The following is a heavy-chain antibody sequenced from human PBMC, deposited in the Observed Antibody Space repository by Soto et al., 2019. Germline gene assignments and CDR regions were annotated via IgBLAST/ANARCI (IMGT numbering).Heavy chain of an antibody. Sequence: EASVTPSWKASGGTINIYSIIWVQQAPGQGLEWMGGIIPIFGTANYAQKFQGRVTITADESTSTAYMELSSLRSEDTAVYYCATALRHYSGYDWAFDYWGQGTLVTVSS. CDR1: GGTINIYS. CDR3: ATALRHYSGYDWAFDY. J-gene: IGHJ4*02. V-gene: IGHV1-69*13. D-gene: IGHD5-12*01. CDR2: IIPIFGTA.